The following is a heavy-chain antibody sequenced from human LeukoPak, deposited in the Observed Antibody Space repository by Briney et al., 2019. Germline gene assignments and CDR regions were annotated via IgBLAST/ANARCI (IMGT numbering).Heavy chain of an antibody. Sequence: GGSLRLSCAASGFTFSDYSMNWVRQAPGKGLEWVGRIRSKTDGGTTDYAAPVKGRFTISRDDSKNTLYLQMNSLKTEDTAVYYRTTGYSGYLIDYWGQGTLVTVSS. D-gene: IGHD5-12*01. CDR2: IRSKTDGGTT. CDR3: TTGYSGYLIDY. CDR1: GFTFSDYS. V-gene: IGHV3-15*01. J-gene: IGHJ4*02.